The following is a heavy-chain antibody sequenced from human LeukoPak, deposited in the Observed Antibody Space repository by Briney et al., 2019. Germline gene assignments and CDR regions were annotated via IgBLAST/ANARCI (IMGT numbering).Heavy chain of an antibody. V-gene: IGHV3-11*04. CDR1: EFTFSDYY. J-gene: IGHJ4*02. CDR3: ARGPLSALAATATYYLNY. Sequence: GGSLRLSCVASEFTFSDYYINWIRQAPGKGLEWVSSISGGDNTVYYADSVKGRFTISRDDAKNSLYLQMNSLRAEDTALYYCARGPLSALAATATYYLNYWGQGTLVTVSS. D-gene: IGHD6-13*01. CDR2: ISGGDNTV.